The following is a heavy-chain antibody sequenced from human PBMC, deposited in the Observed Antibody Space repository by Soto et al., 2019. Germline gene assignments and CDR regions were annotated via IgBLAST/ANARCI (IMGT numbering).Heavy chain of an antibody. J-gene: IGHJ6*02. Sequence: GGSLRLSCAASGFTFSSYAMSWVRQAPGKGLEWVSAISGSGGSTYYADSVKGRFTISRDNSKNTLYLQMNSLRAEDTAVYYCAKPPQARYYYYGMDVWGQGTMVTVSS. D-gene: IGHD6-6*01. V-gene: IGHV3-23*01. CDR3: AKPPQARYYYYGMDV. CDR1: GFTFSSYA. CDR2: ISGSGGST.